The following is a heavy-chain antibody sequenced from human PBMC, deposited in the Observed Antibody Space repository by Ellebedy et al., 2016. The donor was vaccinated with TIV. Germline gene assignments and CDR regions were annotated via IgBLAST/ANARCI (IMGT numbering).Heavy chain of an antibody. J-gene: IGHJ4*01. CDR3: ATAAVAGGEAFDF. Sequence: AASVKVSCKVSGHTVSELSMRWVRQPPGKGLEWVGGFDPDEGETRYSQKFQARVTMTDDTSTDSAYLELSSLTFEDTAVYYCATAAVAGGEAFDFWGQGTLVTVST. CDR1: GHTVSELS. V-gene: IGHV1-24*01. CDR2: FDPDEGET. D-gene: IGHD6-19*01.